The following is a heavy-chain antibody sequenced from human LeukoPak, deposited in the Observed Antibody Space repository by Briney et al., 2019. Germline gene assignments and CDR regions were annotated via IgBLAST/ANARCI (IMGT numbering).Heavy chain of an antibody. CDR3: ARGRPHGNDY. J-gene: IGHJ4*02. Sequence: GGSLRLSCSASGLTVTNAWMNWVRQVPGKGLVWVSRIVSDGSNTNYADSVKGRFTISRDNAKNTLCLQMNSLRVEDTAVYYCARGRPHGNDYWGQGTLVTVSS. CDR1: GLTVTNAW. V-gene: IGHV3-74*01. CDR2: IVSDGSNT. D-gene: IGHD4-23*01.